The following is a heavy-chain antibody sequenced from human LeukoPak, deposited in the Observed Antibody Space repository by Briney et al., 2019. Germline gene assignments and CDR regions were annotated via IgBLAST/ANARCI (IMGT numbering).Heavy chain of an antibody. V-gene: IGHV3-21*01. D-gene: IGHD3-10*01. J-gene: IGHJ6*04. CDR3: ARDRSYYGSGSYSLNGMDV. Sequence: GGSLRLSCAASGFTFSSYSMNWVRQAPGKGLEWVSSISSSSSYIYYADSVKGRFTISRDNAKNSLYLQMNSLRAEDTAVYYCARDRSYYGSGSYSLNGMDVWGKGTTVTVSS. CDR2: ISSSSSYI. CDR1: GFTFSSYS.